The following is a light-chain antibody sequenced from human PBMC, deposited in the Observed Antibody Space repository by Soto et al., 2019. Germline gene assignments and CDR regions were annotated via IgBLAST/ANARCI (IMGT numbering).Light chain of an antibody. Sequence: DIQMTQSPSSLSASVGDRVTITCRASQSISRYLNWYQQKPGKAPKLLIYDASSLESGVPSRFSGSGSGTEFTLTISSLQPDDFATYYCQQYNSYSSITFGQGTRLEIK. CDR2: DAS. CDR1: QSISRY. J-gene: IGKJ5*01. V-gene: IGKV1-5*01. CDR3: QQYNSYSSIT.